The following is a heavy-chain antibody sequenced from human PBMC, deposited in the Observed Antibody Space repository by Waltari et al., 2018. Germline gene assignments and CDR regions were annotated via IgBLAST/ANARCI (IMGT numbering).Heavy chain of an antibody. CDR1: GGSVISRYL. J-gene: IGHJ4*02. CDR2: VHGSGRT. Sequence: QLEESSPGLVRPSETLSVTCAVTGGSVISRYLWNWVRQSPGKGLEWIGQVHGSGRTNYNPSFASRVTVSLDTSNNQVSLKLTSATAADTAVYYCARDRGRGLYLDSWGPGTLVTVSP. V-gene: IGHV4-4*02. CDR3: ARDRGRGLYLDS. D-gene: IGHD2-15*01.